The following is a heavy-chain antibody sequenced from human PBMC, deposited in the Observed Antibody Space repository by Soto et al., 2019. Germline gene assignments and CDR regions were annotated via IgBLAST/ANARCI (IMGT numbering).Heavy chain of an antibody. V-gene: IGHV4-61*01. CDR3: ARDRVDIVATPMVLFDY. CDR2: IYYSGST. Sequence: ETLSLTCTVSGGSVSSGSYYWSWIRQPPGKGLEWIGYIYYSGSTNYNPSLKSRVTISVDTSKNQFSLKLSSVTAADTAVYYCARDRVDIVATPMVLFDYWGQGTLVTVSS. D-gene: IGHD5-12*01. J-gene: IGHJ4*02. CDR1: GGSVSSGSYY.